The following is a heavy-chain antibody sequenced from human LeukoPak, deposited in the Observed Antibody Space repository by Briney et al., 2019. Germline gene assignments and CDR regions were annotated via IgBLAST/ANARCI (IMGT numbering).Heavy chain of an antibody. CDR3: VRDLWSSGYAYSGY. CDR1: GFTFSDHY. D-gene: IGHD3-22*01. CDR2: ARNKANSYST. Sequence: GGSLRLSCAASGFTFSDHYMDWVRQAPGKGLEWVGRARNKANSYSTEYAAPVKGRFTISRDDSKKSLYLQMNSLKTEDTAVYYCVRDLWSSGYAYSGYWGQGTLVTVSS. V-gene: IGHV3-72*01. J-gene: IGHJ4*02.